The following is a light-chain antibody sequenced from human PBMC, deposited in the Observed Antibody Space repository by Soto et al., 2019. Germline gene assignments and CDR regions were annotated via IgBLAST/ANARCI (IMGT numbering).Light chain of an antibody. CDR3: QKYNDFPWT. Sequence: DIQMTQSPSSLSASVGDRVTITCRASQGISNCLAWYQQKPGKVPKILIYFASTLQSGVPPRFSASGSGTDFTLTISSLQPEDVATYYCQKYNDFPWTFGQGTKVEIK. J-gene: IGKJ1*01. V-gene: IGKV1-27*01. CDR2: FAS. CDR1: QGISNC.